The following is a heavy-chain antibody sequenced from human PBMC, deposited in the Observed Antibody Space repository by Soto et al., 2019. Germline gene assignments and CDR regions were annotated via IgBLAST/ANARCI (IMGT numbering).Heavy chain of an antibody. D-gene: IGHD4-17*01. V-gene: IGHV5-51*01. CDR3: ARQGNGAEGFDY. J-gene: IGHJ4*02. Sequence: GESLKISCKGSGYYFPSYWIGWVRQMPGKGLEWMGIFYPGDSDTRYSPSFQGQVTISADRSISTAYLQWSSLKPSGTAMYYCARQGNGAEGFDYWGQGTLVTVSS. CDR1: GYYFPSYW. CDR2: FYPGDSDT.